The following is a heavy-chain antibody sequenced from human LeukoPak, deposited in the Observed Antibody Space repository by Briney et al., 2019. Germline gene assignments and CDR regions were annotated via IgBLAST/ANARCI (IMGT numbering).Heavy chain of an antibody. J-gene: IGHJ4*02. CDR3: ALIPSFQVVPADY. CDR2: MNPNSGNT. V-gene: IGHV1-8*03. CDR1: GYTFTSYD. D-gene: IGHD2-2*01. Sequence: GASVKVSCKASGYTFTSYDINWVRQATGQGLEWMGWMNPNSGNTGYAQKFQGRVTITRNTSIGTAYMELSSLRSEDTAVYYCALIPSFQVVPADYWGQGTLVTVSS.